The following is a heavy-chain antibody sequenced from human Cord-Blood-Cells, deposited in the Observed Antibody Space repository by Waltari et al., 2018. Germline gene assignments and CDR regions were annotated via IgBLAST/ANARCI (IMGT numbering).Heavy chain of an antibody. V-gene: IGHV3-53*01. CDR3: ARATMDV. Sequence: EVQLVESGGGLIHPGGSLRLSCAASGVTVSSNYMSWVRQAPGRALEWGSVSYSGGSTYYADSVKGPFTLARDNSKTTLYLQMNSVRAEDTAVYYCARATMDVWGKGTTVTVSS. J-gene: IGHJ6*03. CDR2: SYSGGST. CDR1: GVTVSSNY.